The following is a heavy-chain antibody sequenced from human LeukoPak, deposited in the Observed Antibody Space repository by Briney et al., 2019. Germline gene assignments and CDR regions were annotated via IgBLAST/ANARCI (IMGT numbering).Heavy chain of an antibody. J-gene: IGHJ6*02. CDR1: GFTFNSYG. Sequence: GGSLRLSCAASGFTFNSYGMHWVRQAPGKGLEWVAVISYDGSNKYYADSVKGRFAISRDNSKNTLYLQMDSLRPEDTAVFYCARDSYGMDVWGQGTTVTVSS. CDR3: ARDSYGMDV. V-gene: IGHV3-30*03. CDR2: ISYDGSNK.